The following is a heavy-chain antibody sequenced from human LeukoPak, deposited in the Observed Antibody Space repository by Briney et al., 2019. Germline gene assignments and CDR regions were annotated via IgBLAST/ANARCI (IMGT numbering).Heavy chain of an antibody. CDR3: ASARGYSGYDSLDY. CDR1: GYTLTGYY. CDR2: INPNSGGT. V-gene: IGHV1-2*02. J-gene: IGHJ4*02. Sequence: ASVKVSCKASGYTLTGYYMHWVRQAHGQGLEWMGWINPNSGGTNSAQKFQGRVTMTRDTSISTAYMELSRLRPDDTAVYYCASARGYSGYDSLDYWGQGTLVTVSS. D-gene: IGHD5-12*01.